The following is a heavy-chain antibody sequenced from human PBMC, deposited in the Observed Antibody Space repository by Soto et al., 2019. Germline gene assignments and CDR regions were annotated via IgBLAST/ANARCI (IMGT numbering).Heavy chain of an antibody. CDR1: GYSFTSYW. J-gene: IGHJ4*02. CDR2: IDPSDSYT. Sequence: PGESLKISCKGSGYSFTSYWISWVRQMPGKCLEWMGRIDPSDSYTNYTPSFQGHVTISADKSISTAYLQWSSLKASDTAMYYCARPGSGREKYQFDYWGQGTLVNVSS. CDR3: ARPGSGREKYQFDY. D-gene: IGHD6-19*01. V-gene: IGHV5-10-1*01.